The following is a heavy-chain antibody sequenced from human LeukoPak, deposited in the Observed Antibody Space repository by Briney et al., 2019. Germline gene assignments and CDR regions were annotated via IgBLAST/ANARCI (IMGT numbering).Heavy chain of an antibody. CDR2: VFDDASRE. V-gene: IGHV3-33*01. D-gene: IGHD3-3*01. CDR1: GFTFSNYG. Sequence: PGGSLRLSCAASGFTFSNYGMHWVRQAPGKGLEWVAVVFDDASREDFADSVKGRFTISRDNSKNTVLLEMNSLRAEDTAVYYCARDFKSGYVDSWGQGTLVTVSS. CDR3: ARDFKSGYVDS. J-gene: IGHJ4*02.